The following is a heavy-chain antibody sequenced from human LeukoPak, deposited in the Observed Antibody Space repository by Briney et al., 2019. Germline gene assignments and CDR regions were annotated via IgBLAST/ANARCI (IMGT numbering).Heavy chain of an antibody. CDR3: ARDDPIVVVPAAMARDYYYYGMDV. D-gene: IGHD2-2*01. CDR2: IKQDGSEK. CDR1: GFTFSSYW. Sequence: PGRSLRLSCAASGFTFSSYWMSWVRQAPGKGLEWVANIKQDGSEKYYVDSVKGRFTISRDNAKNSLYLQTNSLRAEDTAVYYCARDDPIVVVPAAMARDYYYYGMDVWGQGTTVTVSS. V-gene: IGHV3-7*01. J-gene: IGHJ6*02.